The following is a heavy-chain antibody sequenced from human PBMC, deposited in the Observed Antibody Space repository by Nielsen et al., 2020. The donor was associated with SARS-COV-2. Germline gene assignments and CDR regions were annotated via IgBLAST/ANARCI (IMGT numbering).Heavy chain of an antibody. J-gene: IGHJ3*01. CDR2: ISGNGDRT. CDR1: GFTFSRYG. V-gene: IGHV3-23*01. D-gene: IGHD2-21*02. CDR3: AKGDRYCGGDCYADAFVF. Sequence: GESLKISCAASGFTFSRYGMSWVRQAPGKGLEWVSAISGNGDRTYYADSVKGRFTISRDNSKNTLCLQMNSLRAEDTAVYYCAKGDRYCGGDCYADAFVFWGQGTMVTV.